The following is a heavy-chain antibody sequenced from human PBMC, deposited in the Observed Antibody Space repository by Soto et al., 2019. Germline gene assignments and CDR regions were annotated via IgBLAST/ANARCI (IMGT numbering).Heavy chain of an antibody. CDR2: ISGSGGST. CDR1: GFTFSSYA. CDR3: ANVYVGELSFSPSFGY. Sequence: PGGSLRLSCAASGFTFSSYAMSWVRQAPGKGLEWVSAISGSGGSTYYADSVKGRFTIPRDNSKNTLYLQMNSLRAEDTAVYYCANVYVGELSFSPSFGYWGQGTLVTVSS. D-gene: IGHD3-16*02. V-gene: IGHV3-23*01. J-gene: IGHJ4*02.